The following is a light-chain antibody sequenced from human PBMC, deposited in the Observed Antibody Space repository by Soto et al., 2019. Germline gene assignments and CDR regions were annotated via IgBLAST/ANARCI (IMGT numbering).Light chain of an antibody. CDR1: QIVNNNY. J-gene: IGKJ1*01. CDR2: GAS. Sequence: EIVLTHSPGTLSLSPGERATLSCRASQIVNNNYLAWYQQKPGQAPRLLIYGASSRATGIPDRFSGSGSGTDFTLTISRLEPEDFAVYYCQQYGSSPRTFGQGTKVDIK. CDR3: QQYGSSPRT. V-gene: IGKV3-20*01.